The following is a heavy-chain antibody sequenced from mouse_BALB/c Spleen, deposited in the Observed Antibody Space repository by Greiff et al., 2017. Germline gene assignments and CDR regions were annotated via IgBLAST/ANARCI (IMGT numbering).Heavy chain of an antibody. CDR3: ARYYRYDIYYAMDY. V-gene: IGHV3-8*02. CDR1: GDSITSGY. D-gene: IGHD2-14*01. CDR2: ISYSGST. J-gene: IGHJ4*01. Sequence: EVKLMESGPSLVKPSQTLSLTCSVTGDSITSGYWNWIRKFPGNKLEYMGYISYSGSTYYNPSLKSRISITRDTSKNQYYLQLNSVTTEDTATYYCARYYRYDIYYAMDYWGQGTSVTVSS.